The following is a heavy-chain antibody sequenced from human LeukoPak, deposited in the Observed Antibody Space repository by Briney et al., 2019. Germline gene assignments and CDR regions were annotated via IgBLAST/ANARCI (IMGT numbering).Heavy chain of an antibody. J-gene: IGHJ5*02. V-gene: IGHV3-7*04. Sequence: GGSLRLSCVGSGFTFSGYSMNWVRQAPGKGLEWVANINQDGSGKYYVDSVKGRFSISRDNAKNSLHLQMSSLRAEDTAVYYRARVKTGTTNWFDPWGQGTLVTVSS. CDR1: GFTFSGYS. CDR3: ARVKTGTTNWFDP. CDR2: INQDGSGK. D-gene: IGHD1-1*01.